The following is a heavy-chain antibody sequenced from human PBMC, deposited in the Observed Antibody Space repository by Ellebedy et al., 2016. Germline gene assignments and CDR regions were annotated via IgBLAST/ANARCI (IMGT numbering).Heavy chain of an antibody. V-gene: IGHV3-23*01. CDR1: GFPFSGHNFSNFA. D-gene: IGHD6-19*01. Sequence: GESLKISCAASGFPFSGHNFSNFAMSWVRQAPGKGLEWVSAISNGDTYYADSVRGRFTISRDNSENTLSLQMNSLRAEDTAVYYCAKPPYSNDWFFWGQGTLVTVSS. CDR2: ISNGDT. CDR3: AKPPYSNDWFF. J-gene: IGHJ4*02.